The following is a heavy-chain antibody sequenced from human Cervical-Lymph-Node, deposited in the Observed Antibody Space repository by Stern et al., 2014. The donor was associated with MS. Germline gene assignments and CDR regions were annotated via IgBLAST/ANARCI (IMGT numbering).Heavy chain of an antibody. D-gene: IGHD6-6*01. CDR1: GGSISSYY. CDR3: ARHKRAPRAARPGYPFDY. J-gene: IGHJ4*02. CDR2: IYHSEST. V-gene: IGHV4-59*08. Sequence: VQLVESGPGLVKPSETLSLTCTVSGGSISSYYWSWIRQPPGKGLEWIGYIYHSESTNYHPSLKSRVTISADTPNNQFLLTLRSVTAADTAVYYCARHKRAPRAARPGYPFDYWGQGTLVTVSS.